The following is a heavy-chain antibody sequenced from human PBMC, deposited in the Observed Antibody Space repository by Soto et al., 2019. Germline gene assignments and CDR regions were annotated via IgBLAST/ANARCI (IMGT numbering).Heavy chain of an antibody. CDR2: INPNSGDT. CDR3: GSPRSGPSTDVGH. CDR1: VFSVDTTYC. J-gene: IGHJ4*01. Sequence: ASVKVSCKASVFSVDTTYCIHWVRRAPGQGLEWMGSINPNSGDTNYAQNFQGRVTMTRDTSISTAYMEVSSLTSDDTAVYYCGSPRSGPSTDVGHWGHGPVGTASS. D-gene: IGHD2-15*01. V-gene: IGHV1-2*02.